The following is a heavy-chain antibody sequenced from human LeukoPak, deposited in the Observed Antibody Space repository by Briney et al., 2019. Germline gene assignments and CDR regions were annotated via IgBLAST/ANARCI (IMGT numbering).Heavy chain of an antibody. J-gene: IGHJ4*02. D-gene: IGHD6-19*01. V-gene: IGHV4-59*01. CDR2: IYYSGST. Sequence: SETLSLTCTVSGGSISSYYWSWIRQPPGKGLEWIGFIYYSGSTSYNPSLKSRVTISVDTSKNQFSLRLSSVTAADTAVYYCARSSGWPYATREPPSVWGQGTLVTVSS. CDR1: GGSISSYY. CDR3: ARSSGWPYATREPPSV.